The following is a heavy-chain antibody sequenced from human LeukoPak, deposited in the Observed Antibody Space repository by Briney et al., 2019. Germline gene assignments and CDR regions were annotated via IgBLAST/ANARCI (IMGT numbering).Heavy chain of an antibody. J-gene: IGHJ4*02. Sequence: GGSLRLSCVVSGFTFSSYWMYWVRQAPGEGLVWVSRINTDGSGTRYADSVKGRFTISRDNAKNTPYLQMNSLRAEDTAVYYCARDQGPYYWGQGTLVTVSS. CDR3: ARDQGPYY. CDR2: INTDGSGT. V-gene: IGHV3-74*01. CDR1: GFTFSSYW.